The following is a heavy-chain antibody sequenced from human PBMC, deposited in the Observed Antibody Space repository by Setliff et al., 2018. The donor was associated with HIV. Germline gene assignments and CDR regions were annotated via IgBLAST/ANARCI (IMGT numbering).Heavy chain of an antibody. V-gene: IGHV4-39*07. CDR1: GGSISSDPYY. D-gene: IGHD3-16*01. CDR3: ASPLFSYGPLAY. CDR2: MSTSGSS. Sequence: PSETLSLTCTVSGGSISSDPYYWGWIRQPPGKGLEWIGSMSTSGSSFYDPSLKSRVTISVEPSKNQFSLQLSSVTAAHTDVYYCASPLFSYGPLAYWGQGTLVTVSS. J-gene: IGHJ4*02.